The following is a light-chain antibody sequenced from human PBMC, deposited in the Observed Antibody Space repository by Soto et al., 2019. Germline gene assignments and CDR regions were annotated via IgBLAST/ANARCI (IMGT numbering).Light chain of an antibody. CDR1: SSDVGAYNY. CDR3: SSYTTTNTWV. Sequence: QSALTQPASVSGSPGQSITISCTGSSSDVGAYNYVSWYQQHPDKAPKLMIYEVNDRPSGVSDRFSGSKSGNAASLTISGLQAEDEAHYYCSSYTTTNTWVFGGGTKVTVL. V-gene: IGLV2-14*01. CDR2: EVN. J-gene: IGLJ3*02.